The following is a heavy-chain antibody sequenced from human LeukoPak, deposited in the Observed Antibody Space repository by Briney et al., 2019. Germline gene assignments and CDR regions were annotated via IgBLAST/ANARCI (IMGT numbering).Heavy chain of an antibody. D-gene: IGHD3-3*02. J-gene: IGHJ6*03. Sequence: TSSETLSLTCTVSGGSISTSNYYWGWIRQPPGKGLEWIGSIYHSGSTYYNPSLKSRVTISVDTSKNQFSLKLSSVTAADTAVYYCARVATHPAVYYYYYYMDVWGKGTTVTVSS. CDR1: GGSISTSNYY. CDR3: ARVATHPAVYYYYYYMDV. CDR2: IYHSGST. V-gene: IGHV4-39*07.